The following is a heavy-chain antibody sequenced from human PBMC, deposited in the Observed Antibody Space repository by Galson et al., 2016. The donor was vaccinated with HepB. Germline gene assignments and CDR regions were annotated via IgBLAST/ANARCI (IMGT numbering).Heavy chain of an antibody. J-gene: IGHJ4*02. V-gene: IGHV3-30-3*01. Sequence: LRLSCAASGFTFNTYAMHWVRQAPGRGLEWVAVISYDGSNKHYADSVEGRLTISRDNSKSTLYLQMNSLIAEDTAVYYCARSSSCSTINCFLPFDSWGLGTLVTVSS. CDR2: ISYDGSNK. CDR1: GFTFNTYA. D-gene: IGHD2-2*01. CDR3: ARSSSCSTINCFLPFDS.